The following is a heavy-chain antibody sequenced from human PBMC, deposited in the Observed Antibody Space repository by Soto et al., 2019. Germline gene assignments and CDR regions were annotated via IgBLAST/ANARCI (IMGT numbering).Heavy chain of an antibody. D-gene: IGHD3-3*01. CDR3: ARGPPYDFWGAYWVYYYMDV. CDR2: MNPNSGNT. Sequence: ASVKVSCKASGYIFTSFDINWVRQATGQGLEWMGWMNPNSGNTGYALKFKGRVSMTRNTSIGTAYMELSSLKSDDKAVYSCARGPPYDFWGAYWVYYYMDVWGKGTTVTVSS. CDR1: GYIFTSFD. V-gene: IGHV1-8*01. J-gene: IGHJ6*03.